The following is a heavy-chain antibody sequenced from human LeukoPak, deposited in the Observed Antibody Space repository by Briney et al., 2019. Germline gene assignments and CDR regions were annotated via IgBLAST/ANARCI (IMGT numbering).Heavy chain of an antibody. V-gene: IGHV4-59*01. Sequence: SETLSLTCTVSGGSISSYYWSWIRQPPGKGLEWIGYIYYSGSTNYNPSLKSRVTISVDTSKNQFSLKLSSVTAADTAVYYCARGGDDYVWGRRNWFDPWGQATLVTVSS. CDR3: ARGGDDYVWGRRNWFDP. CDR2: IYYSGST. CDR1: GGSISSYY. J-gene: IGHJ5*02. D-gene: IGHD3-16*01.